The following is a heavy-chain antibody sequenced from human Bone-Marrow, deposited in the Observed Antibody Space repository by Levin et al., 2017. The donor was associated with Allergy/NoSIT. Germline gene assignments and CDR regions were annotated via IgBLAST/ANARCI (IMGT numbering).Heavy chain of an antibody. D-gene: IGHD2-2*01. J-gene: IGHJ5*02. V-gene: IGHV4-34*01. CDR1: GGSFSGYY. Sequence: SETLSLTCGVKGGSFSGYYWSWIRQTPGKGLEWIGEISYSGSTNYNPSLRSRVTISLDTSKNEFSLNLNSMSAADTAVYYCARGGLGYCSSGSCDGGVWFDPWGQGTLVTVSS. CDR3: ARGGLGYCSSGSCDGGVWFDP. CDR2: ISYSGST.